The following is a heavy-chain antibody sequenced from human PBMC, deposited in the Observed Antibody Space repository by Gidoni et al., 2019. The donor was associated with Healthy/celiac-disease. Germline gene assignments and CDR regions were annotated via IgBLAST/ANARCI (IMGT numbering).Heavy chain of an antibody. J-gene: IGHJ3*02. V-gene: IGHV3-23*01. CDR3: ETGATTANDAFDI. CDR1: GFTFSSYA. CDR2: ISGSGGST. Sequence: EVQLLESGGGLVRPGGSLRLPCSASGFTFSSYAMSWVRQAPGKGLEWVSAISGSGGSTYYADSVKGRFTISRDNSKNTLYLQMNSLRAEDTAVYYCETGATTANDAFDIWGQGTMVTVSS. D-gene: IGHD1-26*01.